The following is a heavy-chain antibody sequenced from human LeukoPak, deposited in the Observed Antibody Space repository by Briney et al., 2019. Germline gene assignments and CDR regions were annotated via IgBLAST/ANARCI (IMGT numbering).Heavy chain of an antibody. D-gene: IGHD6-6*01. Sequence: GGSLRLFCAASGFTFSDHYMDWVRQAPGKGLEWVGRTKNKGQSHITDYAASVKGRFFSSRDDSKNSLYLQMNSLQTDDTSIYYCARDTAAALDFWGQGILVTVSS. CDR3: ARDTAAALDF. CDR1: GFTFSDHY. CDR2: TKNKGQSHIT. V-gene: IGHV3-72*01. J-gene: IGHJ4*02.